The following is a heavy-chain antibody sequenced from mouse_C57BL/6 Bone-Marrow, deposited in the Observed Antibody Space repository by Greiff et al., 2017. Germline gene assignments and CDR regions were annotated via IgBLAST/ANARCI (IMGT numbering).Heavy chain of an antibody. CDR3: ARYYYGSSAWFAY. V-gene: IGHV1-64*01. Sequence: VQLQQPGAELVKPGASVKLSCKASGYTFTSYWMHWVKQRPGQGLEWIGMIHPNSGSTNYNEKFKSKATLTVAKSSSTAYMQLSSLTSEDSAVYYCARYYYGSSAWFAYWGQGTLVTVSA. CDR1: GYTFTSYW. CDR2: IHPNSGST. D-gene: IGHD1-1*01. J-gene: IGHJ3*01.